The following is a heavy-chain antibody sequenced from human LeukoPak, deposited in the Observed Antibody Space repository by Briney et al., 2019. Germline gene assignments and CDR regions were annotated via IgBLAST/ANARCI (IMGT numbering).Heavy chain of an antibody. V-gene: IGHV1-3*03. Sequence: GASVKVSCKASGDTFTSYAMHWVRQAPGQRLEWMGWINAGNGNTKYSQEFQGRVTITRDTSASAVYMELSSLRSDDMAVYYCARVVRYSSGPLTDLLPYYFDYWGQGTLVTVSS. D-gene: IGHD6-19*01. CDR1: GDTFTSYA. J-gene: IGHJ4*02. CDR2: INAGNGNT. CDR3: ARVVRYSSGPLTDLLPYYFDY.